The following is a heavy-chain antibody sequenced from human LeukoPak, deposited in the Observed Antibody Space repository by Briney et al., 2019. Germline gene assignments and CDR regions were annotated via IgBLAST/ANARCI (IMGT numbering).Heavy chain of an antibody. D-gene: IGHD2-8*01. Sequence: PGGSLRLSCAASGFTFNSYAMSWVRQAPGKGLEWGSAISGSGGSTYYADSVKGRFTISRDNSKNTLYLKMNSLRAEDTDVYYCAKDGIGYCTNGVCRYNWFDPWGQGTLVTVSS. CDR1: GFTFNSYA. J-gene: IGHJ5*02. V-gene: IGHV3-23*01. CDR3: AKDGIGYCTNGVCRYNWFDP. CDR2: ISGSGGST.